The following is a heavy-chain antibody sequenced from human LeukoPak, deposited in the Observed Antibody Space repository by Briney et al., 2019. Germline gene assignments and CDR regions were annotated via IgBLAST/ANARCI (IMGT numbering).Heavy chain of an antibody. CDR3: AKDRSDYGGYPPGAFDI. CDR2: ISGSGVST. J-gene: IGHJ3*02. D-gene: IGHD4-17*01. V-gene: IGHV3-23*01. Sequence: PGGSLRLSCTASGFTFSSYAMSWVRQAPGKGLEWVSAISGSGVSTYYGDSVKGRFTISRDNSKNTLYLQMNSLRAEDTAVYYCAKDRSDYGGYPPGAFDIWGQGTMVTVSS. CDR1: GFTFSSYA.